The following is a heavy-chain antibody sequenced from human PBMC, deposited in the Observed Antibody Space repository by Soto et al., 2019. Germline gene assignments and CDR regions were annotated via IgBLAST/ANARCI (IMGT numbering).Heavy chain of an antibody. D-gene: IGHD6-13*01. Sequence: SETLSLTCTVSGGSISSNYWTWIRQPPGKGLEWIGYVYNSGSTNYNPSLKSRVTISEDTSKSQFSLKVNSMAAADTAVYYCARYRREAVAGYTLDNWGQGILVTVS. J-gene: IGHJ4*02. V-gene: IGHV4-59*01. CDR1: GGSISSNY. CDR2: VYNSGST. CDR3: ARYRREAVAGYTLDN.